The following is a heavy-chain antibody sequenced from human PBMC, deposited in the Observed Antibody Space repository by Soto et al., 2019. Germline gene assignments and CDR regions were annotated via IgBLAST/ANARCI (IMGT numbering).Heavy chain of an antibody. Sequence: EVQLLESGGGLVQPGGSLRLSCAASGFTFSSYAMSWVRQAPGKGLEWVSAISGRGGSTYYADSVKGRFSISRDNSKNTLYLQMNSLRAEDSAVYYCANRIAAADTTTYYFDYWGQGTLVTVSS. CDR3: ANRIAAADTTTYYFDY. D-gene: IGHD6-13*01. J-gene: IGHJ4*02. CDR2: ISGRGGST. V-gene: IGHV3-23*01. CDR1: GFTFSSYA.